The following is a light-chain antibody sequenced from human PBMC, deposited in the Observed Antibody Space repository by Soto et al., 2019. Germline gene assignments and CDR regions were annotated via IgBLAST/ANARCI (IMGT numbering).Light chain of an antibody. CDR1: QSVLYSSNNKNY. V-gene: IGKV4-1*01. Sequence: DIVMTQSPDSLAVSLGERATINCKSSQSVLYSSNNKNYLAWYQQKPGQPPKLLIYWASTRESGVPDRFSGSGSGTDFTLTISSLQAEDVAVYYCQQYNSYSFTFGGGTKVEIK. CDR3: QQYNSYSFT. J-gene: IGKJ4*01. CDR2: WAS.